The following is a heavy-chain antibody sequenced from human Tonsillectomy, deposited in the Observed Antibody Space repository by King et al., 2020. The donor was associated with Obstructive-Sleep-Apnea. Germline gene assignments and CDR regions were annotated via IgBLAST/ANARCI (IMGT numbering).Heavy chain of an antibody. CDR3: ARERLWFGELLSSGWFDP. J-gene: IGHJ5*02. V-gene: IGHV4-39*07. CDR1: GGSISSSSYD. CDR2: IYYSGST. D-gene: IGHD3-10*01. Sequence: QLQESGPGLMKPSETLSLTCAVSGGSISSSSYDWGWIRQPPGMGLEWIGSIYYSGSTYYNPSLKSRVTISVDTSKNQFSLKLSSVTAADTAVYYCARERLWFGELLSSGWFDPWGQGTLVTVSS.